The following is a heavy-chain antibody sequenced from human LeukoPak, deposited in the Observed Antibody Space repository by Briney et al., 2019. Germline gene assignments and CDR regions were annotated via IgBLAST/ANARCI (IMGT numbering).Heavy chain of an antibody. J-gene: IGHJ6*03. V-gene: IGHV3-7*01. CDR2: IKESESEG. Sequence: GGSLSLSCAASGFTFRIYWMTWVRQAPGKGPEWVATIKESESEGYYVDSVKGRFTISRDNAKNSLHLHMNSLRAEDTAVYYCARVCADLKNYYIDVSGRGTTVTVSS. CDR3: ARVCADLKNYYIDV. CDR1: GFTFRIYW.